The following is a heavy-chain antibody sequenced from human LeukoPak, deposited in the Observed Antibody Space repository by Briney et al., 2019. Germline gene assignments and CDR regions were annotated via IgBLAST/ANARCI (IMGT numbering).Heavy chain of an antibody. Sequence: SETLSLTCTVSGGSISSSSYYWGWIRQPPGKGLEWIGSIYYSGSTYYNPSLKSRVTISVDTSKNQFSLKLSSVTAADTAVYYCARDFMVRGVRKDYWGQGTLVTVSS. CDR3: ARDFMVRGVRKDY. J-gene: IGHJ4*02. V-gene: IGHV4-39*07. CDR1: GGSISSSSYY. D-gene: IGHD3-10*01. CDR2: IYYSGST.